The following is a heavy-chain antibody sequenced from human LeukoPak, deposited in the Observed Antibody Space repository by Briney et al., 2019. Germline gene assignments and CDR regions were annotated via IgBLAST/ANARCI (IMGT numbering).Heavy chain of an antibody. D-gene: IGHD6-13*01. J-gene: IGHJ4*02. Sequence: GGSLRLSCAASRFTVSSNYMNWVRQAPGKGLEWVSGINWNGGSTGYADSVKGRFIISRDNAKNSLYLQMNSLRAEDTALYYCTAAAGTIDYWGQGTLVTVSS. V-gene: IGHV3-20*04. CDR3: TAAAGTIDY. CDR1: RFTVSSNY. CDR2: INWNGGST.